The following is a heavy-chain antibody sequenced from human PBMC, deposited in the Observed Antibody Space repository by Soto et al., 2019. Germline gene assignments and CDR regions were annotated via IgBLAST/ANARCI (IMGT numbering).Heavy chain of an antibody. J-gene: IGHJ4*02. D-gene: IGHD6-19*01. V-gene: IGHV3-33*01. CDR2: IWYDGSNK. CDR1: GFTFSSYG. CDR3: ARGLPRGSGWSEYFDY. Sequence: QVQLVESGGGVVQPGRSLRLSCAASGFTFSSYGMHWVRQAPGKGLEWVAVIWYDGSNKYYADSVKGRFTISRDNSKNTLYLQMNSLRAEDTAVYYCARGLPRGSGWSEYFDYWGQGTLVTVSS.